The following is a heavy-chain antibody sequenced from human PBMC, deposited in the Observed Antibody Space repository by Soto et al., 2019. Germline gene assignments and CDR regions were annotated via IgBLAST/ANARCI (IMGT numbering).Heavy chain of an antibody. CDR1: GFTFDDYA. CDR2: ISWNSGSI. CDR3: AKDVRMLYSEYWFDP. Sequence: EVQLVESGGGLVQPGRSLRLSCAASGFTFDDYAMHWVRQAPGKGLEWVSGISWNSGSIGYADSVKGRFTISRDNAKNSLYLQMNSPRAEDTALYYCAKDVRMLYSEYWFDPWGQGTLVTVSS. V-gene: IGHV3-9*01. D-gene: IGHD2-8*01. J-gene: IGHJ5*02.